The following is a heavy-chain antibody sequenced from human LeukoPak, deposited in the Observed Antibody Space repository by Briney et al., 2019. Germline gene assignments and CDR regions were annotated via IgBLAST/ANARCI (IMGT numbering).Heavy chain of an antibody. CDR2: GDYSGGT. V-gene: IGHV4-39*07. J-gene: IGHJ6*03. Sequence: TSETLSLTCTVSSDFFSSVTDYWAWIRQPPGKGLEWIASGDYSGGTYYNPSLKSRVTISVDRSKNQFSLKLSSVTAADTAVYYCARDRRILEWLAPGYYYYYYMDVWGKGTTVTVPS. CDR1: SDFFSSVTDY. D-gene: IGHD3-3*01. CDR3: ARDRRILEWLAPGYYYYYYMDV.